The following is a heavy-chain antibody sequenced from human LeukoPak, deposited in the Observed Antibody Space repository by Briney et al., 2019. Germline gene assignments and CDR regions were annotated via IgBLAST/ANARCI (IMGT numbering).Heavy chain of an antibody. CDR3: ARGHPAYYDSSGYYLPRFDP. Sequence: SETLSLTCAVYGGSFSGYYWSWIRQPPGKGLEWIGEINHSGSTNYNPSLKSRVTISVDTSKNQFSLKLSSVTAADTAVYYCARGHPAYYDSSGYYLPRFDPWGRGTLVTVSS. CDR2: INHSGST. V-gene: IGHV4-34*01. D-gene: IGHD3-22*01. J-gene: IGHJ5*02. CDR1: GGSFSGYY.